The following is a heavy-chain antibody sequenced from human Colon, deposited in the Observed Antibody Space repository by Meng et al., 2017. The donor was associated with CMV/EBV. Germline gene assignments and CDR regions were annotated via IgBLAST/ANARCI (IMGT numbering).Heavy chain of an antibody. J-gene: IGHJ5*02. CDR2: IKGDGSEK. Sequence: GESLKISCEVSGLTFGSWWLSWVRQAPGKEPEWVANIKGDGSEKSYVDSVKGRFTISRDNSKNTLYLQMNSLRAEDTAVYYCAKGCSSTSCYNISWGQGTLVTVSS. CDR1: GLTFGSWW. CDR3: AKGCSSTSCYNIS. D-gene: IGHD2-2*02. V-gene: IGHV3-7*01.